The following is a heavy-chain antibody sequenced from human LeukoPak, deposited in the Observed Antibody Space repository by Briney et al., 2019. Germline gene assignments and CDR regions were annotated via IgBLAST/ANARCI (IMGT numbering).Heavy chain of an antibody. CDR3: ARHPVMTTVGHYYYYMDV. CDR1: GGSISTSSYY. CDR2: IYYSGST. D-gene: IGHD4-17*01. Sequence: SETLSLTCTVSGGSISTSSYYWGWIRQPPGKGLEWIGSIYYSGSTYYNPSLKSRVTISVDTSKNRFSLKLSSVTAADTAVYYCARHPVMTTVGHYYYYMDVWGKGTKVTVSS. V-gene: IGHV4-39*01. J-gene: IGHJ6*03.